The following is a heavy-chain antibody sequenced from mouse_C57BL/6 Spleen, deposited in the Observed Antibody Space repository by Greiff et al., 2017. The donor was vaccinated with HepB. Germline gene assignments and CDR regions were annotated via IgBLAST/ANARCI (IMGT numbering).Heavy chain of an antibody. V-gene: IGHV5-17*01. CDR3: ASSSLPPFDY. CDR2: ISSGSSTI. J-gene: IGHJ2*01. CDR1: GFTFSDYG. Sequence: EVKVVESGGGLVKPGGSLKLSCAASGFTFSDYGMHWVRQAPEKGLEWVAYISSGSSTIYYADTVKGRFTISSDNAKNTLFLQMTSLRSEDTAMYYCASSSLPPFDYWGQGTTLTVSS.